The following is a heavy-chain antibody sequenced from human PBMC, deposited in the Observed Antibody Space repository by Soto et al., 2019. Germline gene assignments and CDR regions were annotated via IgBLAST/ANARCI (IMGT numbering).Heavy chain of an antibody. Sequence: SETLSLTCTVSGGSISNYYLSWIRQPTGKGLEWIGYIYYSGSTNYNPSLKSRVTISVDTSKNQFSLKLSSVTAADTAVYYCARGHDLSLDYWGQGTLVTVSS. V-gene: IGHV4-59*01. CDR1: GGSISNYY. J-gene: IGHJ4*02. CDR2: IYYSGST. CDR3: ARGHDLSLDY.